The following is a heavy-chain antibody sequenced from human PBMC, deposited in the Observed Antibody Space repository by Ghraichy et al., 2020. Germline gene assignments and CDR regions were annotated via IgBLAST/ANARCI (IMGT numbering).Heavy chain of an antibody. J-gene: IGHJ4*02. Sequence: SETLSLTCTVSGGSISSSSYYWGWIRQPPGKGLEWIGSIYYSGSTYYNPSLKSRVTISVDTSKNQFSLKLSSVTAADTAVYYCARISSSWPTLDYWGQGTLVTVSS. CDR2: IYYSGST. V-gene: IGHV4-39*01. D-gene: IGHD6-13*01. CDR3: ARISSSWPTLDY. CDR1: GGSISSSSYY.